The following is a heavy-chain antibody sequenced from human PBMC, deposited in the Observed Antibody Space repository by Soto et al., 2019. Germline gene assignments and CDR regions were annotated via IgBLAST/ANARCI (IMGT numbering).Heavy chain of an antibody. CDR1: GYSFTSYW. Sequence: GESLKISCKGSGYSFTSYWIGWVRQMPGKGLEWMGIIYPGDSDTRYSPSFQRQVTISADKSISTAYLQWNSLKALDTAIYYCARIKATNDSYSSGWFDAWGQGTLVTVSS. V-gene: IGHV5-51*01. D-gene: IGHD6-6*01. CDR3: ARIKATNDSYSSGWFDA. CDR2: IYPGDSDT. J-gene: IGHJ5*02.